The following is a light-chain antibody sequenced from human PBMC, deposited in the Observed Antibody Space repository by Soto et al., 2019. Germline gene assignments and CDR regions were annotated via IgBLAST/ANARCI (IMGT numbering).Light chain of an antibody. V-gene: IGLV1-40*01. CDR1: SSNIGAGYE. Sequence: QSVLTQPPSVSAAPGQRVTISCTGSSSNIGAGYEAHWYQQVPGTAPKLLIYENNNRPSGVPDRFSGSKSDTSASLAITGLQAEDEAEYYCQSYDSSLSGYVFGTGTKVTVL. CDR2: ENN. CDR3: QSYDSSLSGYV. J-gene: IGLJ1*01.